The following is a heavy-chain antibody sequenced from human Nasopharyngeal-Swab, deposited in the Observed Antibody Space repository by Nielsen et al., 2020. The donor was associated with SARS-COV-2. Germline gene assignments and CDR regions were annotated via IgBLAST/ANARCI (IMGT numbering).Heavy chain of an antibody. CDR2: IRSKTYGETT. V-gene: IGHV3-49*04. D-gene: IGHD3-22*01. J-gene: IGHJ6*03. CDR1: GFTFGNYS. Sequence: GVLRLSCTGSGFTFGNYSMNWVRQAPGKGLEWVGFIRSKTYGETTDYAASVKGRFTISRDDSKSIAYLQMNSLRTEDTAVYYCTSQTYYYDSSETLYYYYMDVWGKGTTVTVSS. CDR3: TSQTYYYDSSETLYYYYMDV.